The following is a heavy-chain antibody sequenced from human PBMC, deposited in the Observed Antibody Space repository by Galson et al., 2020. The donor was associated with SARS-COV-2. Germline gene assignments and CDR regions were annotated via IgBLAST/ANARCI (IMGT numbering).Heavy chain of an antibody. V-gene: IGHV4-39*01. J-gene: IGHJ4*02. Sequence: SETLSLNCTVSGGSISSSGYYWGWIRQPPGTGLEWIGRIYYSGSTYYNPSLKSRVTISVDTSRNQFSLNLSSVTAADTALYYCARHESSGWYYFDYWGQGILVTVSP. D-gene: IGHD6-19*01. CDR1: GGSISSSGYY. CDR3: ARHESSGWYYFDY. CDR2: IYYSGST.